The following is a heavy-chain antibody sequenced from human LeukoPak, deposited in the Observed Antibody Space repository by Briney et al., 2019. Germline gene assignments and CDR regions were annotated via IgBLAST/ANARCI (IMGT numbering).Heavy chain of an antibody. CDR2: INPNSGGT. CDR3: AGRGSYYYYMDV. CDR1: GYTFTGYY. Sequence: GASVKVSCKASGYTFTGYYMHWVRQAPGQGLEWMGWINPNSGGTNYAQKFQSRVTMTRDTSISTAYMELSRLRSDDTAVYYCAGRGSYYYYMDVWRKGTTVSVSS. V-gene: IGHV1-2*02. D-gene: IGHD1-14*01. J-gene: IGHJ6*03.